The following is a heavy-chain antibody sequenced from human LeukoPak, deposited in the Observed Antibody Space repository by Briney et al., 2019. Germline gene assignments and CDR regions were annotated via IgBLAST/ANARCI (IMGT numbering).Heavy chain of an antibody. D-gene: IGHD2-15*01. J-gene: IGHJ4*02. CDR2: ISYDGSNK. CDR3: AKDKLYCSGGSCYIGFFDY. Sequence: AGGSLRLSCAASGFTFSSYAMHWVRQAPGKGLEWVAVISYDGSNKYYADSVKGRFTISRDNSKNTLYLQMNSLRAEDTAVYYCAKDKLYCSGGSCYIGFFDYWGQGTLVTVSS. CDR1: GFTFSSYA. V-gene: IGHV3-30*04.